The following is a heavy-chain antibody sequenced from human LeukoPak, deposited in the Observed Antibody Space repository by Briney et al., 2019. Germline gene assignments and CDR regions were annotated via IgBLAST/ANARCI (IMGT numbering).Heavy chain of an antibody. J-gene: IGHJ6*04. CDR1: GFTFSSYE. Sequence: GGSLRLSCAASGFTFSSYEMNWVRQAPGKGLEWVSYISSSGSTIYYADSVKGRFTISRDNAKNSLYLQMNSLRAEDTAVYYCARAGRLWFGEPQRLDVWGKGTTVTISS. D-gene: IGHD3-10*01. V-gene: IGHV3-48*03. CDR2: ISSSGSTI. CDR3: ARAGRLWFGEPQRLDV.